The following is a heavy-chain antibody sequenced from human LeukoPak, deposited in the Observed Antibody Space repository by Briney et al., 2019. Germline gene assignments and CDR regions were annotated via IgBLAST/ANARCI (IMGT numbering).Heavy chain of an antibody. J-gene: IGHJ5*02. Sequence: SETLSLTCAVSGGSISSGSYYWSWIRQPAGKGLEWIGRIYTSGSTNYNPSLKSRVTISVDTSKNQFSLKLSSVTAADTAVYYCAREGIADQLLFAANWFDPWGQGTLVTVSS. CDR3: AREGIADQLLFAANWFDP. D-gene: IGHD2-2*01. CDR2: IYTSGST. V-gene: IGHV4-61*02. CDR1: GGSISSGSYY.